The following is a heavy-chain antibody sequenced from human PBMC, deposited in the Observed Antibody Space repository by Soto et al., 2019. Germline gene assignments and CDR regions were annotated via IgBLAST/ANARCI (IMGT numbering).Heavy chain of an antibody. CDR3: ARPPGYISDWYYFDL. Sequence: QVQLVQSGAEVKKPGASVKVSCEASGYNFIDYYIHWVRQAPGQGFEWMGRISPKSGGTNYAQKFEVRVTMTWDTSLNTAYMELSSLKSDDTAVYYCARPPGYISDWYYFDLWGQGTRVTVSS. V-gene: IGHV1-2*02. D-gene: IGHD3-9*01. CDR1: GYNFIDYY. J-gene: IGHJ4*02. CDR2: ISPKSGGT.